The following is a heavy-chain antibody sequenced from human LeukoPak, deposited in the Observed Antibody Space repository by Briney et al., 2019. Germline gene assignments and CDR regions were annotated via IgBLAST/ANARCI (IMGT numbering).Heavy chain of an antibody. CDR2: ISGDGDRT. J-gene: IGHJ5*02. D-gene: IGHD5-12*01. CDR3: AKDRGYEVVFDR. V-gene: IGHV3-43*02. CDR1: GINFNTYA. Sequence: WGSLRLSCAASGINFNTYAMHWVRQAPGKGLEWVSLISGDGDRTSYADSVKGRFTISRDNDKNSLYLQMNSLRIEDTALYYCAKDRGYEVVFDRWGQGSLVSVSS.